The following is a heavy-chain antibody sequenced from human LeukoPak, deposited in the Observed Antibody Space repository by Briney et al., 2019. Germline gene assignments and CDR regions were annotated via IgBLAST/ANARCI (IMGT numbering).Heavy chain of an antibody. D-gene: IGHD3-22*01. CDR1: GFTFSNYW. V-gene: IGHV3-7*01. CDR2: MNIDGSEK. CDR3: ARDRSSSGYYPFDY. Sequence: GGSLRLSCAASGFTFSNYWMGWVRQAPGKRLEWVANMNIDGSEKYYADSVKGRFSISRDNARNSVYLQMASLRDEDTAVYYCARDRSSSGYYPFDYWGQGTLVTVSS. J-gene: IGHJ4*02.